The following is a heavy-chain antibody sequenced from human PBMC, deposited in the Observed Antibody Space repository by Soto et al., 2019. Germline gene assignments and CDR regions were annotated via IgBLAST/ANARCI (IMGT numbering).Heavy chain of an antibody. CDR3: ARTNEANAFDI. CDR1: GFTFRDHY. J-gene: IGHJ3*02. V-gene: IGHV3-72*01. CDR2: TSNKANSYTT. D-gene: IGHD1-1*01. Sequence: EVQLVESGGGLVQPGGSRRLSCAASGFTFRDHYMDWVRQAPGKGLEWVGRTSNKANSYTTEYAASVKGRFTISRDDSKNSLYLQMNSLKTEDTAVDYCARTNEANAFDIWGQGTMVTVSS.